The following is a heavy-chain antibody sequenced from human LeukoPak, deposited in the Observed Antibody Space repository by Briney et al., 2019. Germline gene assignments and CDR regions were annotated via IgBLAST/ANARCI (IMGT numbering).Heavy chain of an antibody. Sequence: GGSLRLSCAASGFTFSTYWMSWVRQAPGKGLEWVANIKEDGSEKHYVDSVKGRFTISRDNAKNSLYLQMNSLRAEDTAVYYCAKENRAFDIWGQGTMVTVSS. CDR3: AKENRAFDI. D-gene: IGHD1/OR15-1a*01. J-gene: IGHJ3*02. V-gene: IGHV3-7*01. CDR2: IKEDGSEK. CDR1: GFTFSTYW.